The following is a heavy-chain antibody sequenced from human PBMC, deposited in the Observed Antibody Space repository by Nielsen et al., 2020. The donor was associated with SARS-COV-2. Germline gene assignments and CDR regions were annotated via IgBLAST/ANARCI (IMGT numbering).Heavy chain of an antibody. Sequence: ASVKVSCKTSGYTFTSFAIHWVRQAPGQSLEWMGWINAGNGNTKYSQKFQGRVTMTRDTSANIAYMELSSLSSEDTAVYYCARITPSSGWDYWGQGTLVTVSS. J-gene: IGHJ4*02. CDR1: GYTFTSFA. V-gene: IGHV1-3*01. D-gene: IGHD6-19*01. CDR2: INAGNGNT. CDR3: ARITPSSGWDY.